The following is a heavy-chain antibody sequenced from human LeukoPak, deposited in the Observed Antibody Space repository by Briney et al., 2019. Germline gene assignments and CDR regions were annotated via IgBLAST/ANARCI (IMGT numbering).Heavy chain of an antibody. J-gene: IGHJ4*02. CDR1: GGSISSSSYY. CDR2: IYYSGST. CDR3: ARRVLNARDIDY. D-gene: IGHD3-10*01. V-gene: IGHV4-39*01. Sequence: SETLSLTCTVSGGSISSSSYYWGWIRQPPGKGLEWIGSIYYSGSTYYNPSLKSRVTISVDTSKNQFSLKLSSVTAADTAVYYCARRVLNARDIDYWGQGTLVTVSS.